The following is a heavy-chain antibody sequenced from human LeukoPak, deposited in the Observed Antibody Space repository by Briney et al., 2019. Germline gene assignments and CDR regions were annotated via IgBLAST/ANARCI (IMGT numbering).Heavy chain of an antibody. Sequence: SETLSLTCTVSSGSIGSSSNYWGWIRQAPGKGLEWIGNVYYSGSTFYNPSLKSRVTISVDTSKNQFSLKLRSVTAADTVICFCVRACFNDVFGNWCDPWGEGTLVTVSS. CDR3: VRACFNDVFGNWCDP. CDR2: VYYSGST. D-gene: IGHD2-8*01. V-gene: IGHV4-39*01. J-gene: IGHJ5*02. CDR1: SGSIGSSSNY.